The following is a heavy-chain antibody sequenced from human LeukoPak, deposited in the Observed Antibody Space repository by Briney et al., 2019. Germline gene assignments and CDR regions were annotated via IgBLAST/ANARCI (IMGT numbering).Heavy chain of an antibody. J-gene: IGHJ4*02. D-gene: IGHD6-13*01. CDR1: GYTFTGYY. Sequence: ASVNVSCKASGYTFTGYYMHWVRQAPGQGLEWMGWINPNSGGTNYAQKFQGRVTMTRDTSISTAYMELSRLRSDDTAVYYCARGMCSSSWDLFDYWGQGTMATVSS. CDR3: ARGMCSSSWDLFDY. V-gene: IGHV1-2*02. CDR2: INPNSGGT.